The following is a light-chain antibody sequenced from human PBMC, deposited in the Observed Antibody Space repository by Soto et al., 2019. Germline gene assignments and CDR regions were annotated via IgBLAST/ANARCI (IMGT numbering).Light chain of an antibody. Sequence: DIQMTQSPPRLFLSXGDGVTITGXASQTISSWLAWYQQKPGKAPKLLIYKASTLKSGVPSRFSGSGSGTEFTLTISSLQPDDFATYYCQHYNSYSEAFGQGTKVDIK. CDR2: KAS. CDR3: QHYNSYSEA. J-gene: IGKJ1*01. V-gene: IGKV1-5*03. CDR1: QTISSW.